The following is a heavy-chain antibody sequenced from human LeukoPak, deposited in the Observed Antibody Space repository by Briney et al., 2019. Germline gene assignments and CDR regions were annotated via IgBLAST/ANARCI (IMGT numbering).Heavy chain of an antibody. CDR3: ARKGGWFGELLLDY. V-gene: IGHV4-59*12. CDR1: GVSISSFY. CDR2: IYYSGST. D-gene: IGHD3-10*01. J-gene: IGHJ4*02. Sequence: PSETLSLTCTVSGVSISSFYWSWIRQPPGKGLEWIGNIYYSGSTNYNPSLKSRVTMSVDTSKNQFSLKLSSVTAADTAVYYCARKGGWFGELLLDYWGQGTLVTVSS.